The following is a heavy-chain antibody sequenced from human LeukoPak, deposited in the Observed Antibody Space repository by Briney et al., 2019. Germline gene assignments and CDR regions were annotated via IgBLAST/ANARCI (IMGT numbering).Heavy chain of an antibody. D-gene: IGHD3-10*01. CDR1: GFTFSSYA. J-gene: IGHJ4*02. CDR2: ISGSGGGT. CDR3: AKISGSGSSHSDY. V-gene: IGHV3-23*01. Sequence: GGSLKLSCAASGFTFSSYAMSWVRQAPGKGLEWVSGISGSGGGTYYADSVKGRFTISRDNSKNTLYLQMNSLRAENTAVYYCAKISGSGSSHSDYWGQGTLVTVSS.